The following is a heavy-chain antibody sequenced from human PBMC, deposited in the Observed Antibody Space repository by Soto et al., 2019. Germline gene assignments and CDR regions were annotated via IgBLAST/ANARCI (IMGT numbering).Heavy chain of an antibody. D-gene: IGHD3-3*01. V-gene: IGHV4-59*01. CDR3: ARVESGGLGYYSYYYMDV. CDR2: IYYSGST. CDR1: GGSISSYY. Sequence: SETLSLTCTVSGGSISSYYWSWIRQPPGKGLEWIGYIYYSGSTNYNPSLKSRVTISVDTSKNQFSLKLSSVTAADTAVYYCARVESGGLGYYSYYYMDVWGKGTTVTVSS. J-gene: IGHJ6*03.